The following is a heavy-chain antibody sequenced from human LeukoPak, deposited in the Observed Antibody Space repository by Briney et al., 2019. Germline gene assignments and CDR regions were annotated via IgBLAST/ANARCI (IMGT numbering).Heavy chain of an antibody. Sequence: GGSLRLSCAASGFTFSTYTMNWVRQAPGKGLEWVGRIKSKTDGGTTDYAAPVKGRFTISRDDSKNTLYLQMNSLKTEDTAVYYCTTSTDYNWFDPWGQGTLVTVSS. CDR1: GFTFSTYT. CDR2: IKSKTDGGTT. V-gene: IGHV3-15*01. J-gene: IGHJ5*02. D-gene: IGHD2-2*01. CDR3: TTSTDYNWFDP.